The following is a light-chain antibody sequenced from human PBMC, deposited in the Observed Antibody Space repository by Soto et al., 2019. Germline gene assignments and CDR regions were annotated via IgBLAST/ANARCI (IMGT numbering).Light chain of an antibody. CDR1: QSISSY. CDR2: AAS. V-gene: IGKV1-39*01. J-gene: IGKJ3*01. CDR3: QHSYSTPVT. Sequence: DIQMTQSPSSLSASVGDRVTITCRASQSISSYLNWYQQKPGKAPKLLIYAASSLQSGGPSRFSGSGSGTDFTLTISSLQPEDFATYFCQHSYSTPVTFGPGTKVDIK.